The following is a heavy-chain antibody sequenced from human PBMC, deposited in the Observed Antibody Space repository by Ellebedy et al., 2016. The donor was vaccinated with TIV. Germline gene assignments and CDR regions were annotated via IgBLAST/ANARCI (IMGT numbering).Heavy chain of an antibody. J-gene: IGHJ5*02. V-gene: IGHV4-30-4*01. CDR2: IYYSGST. Sequence: MPSETLSLTCTVSGGSISSGDYYWSWIRQPPGKGLEWIGYIYYSGSTYYNPSLKSRVTISVDTSKNQFSLQLSSVTAADTAVYYCARKIGESWFDPWGQGTLVTVSS. D-gene: IGHD3-16*01. CDR3: ARKIGESWFDP. CDR1: GGSISSGDYY.